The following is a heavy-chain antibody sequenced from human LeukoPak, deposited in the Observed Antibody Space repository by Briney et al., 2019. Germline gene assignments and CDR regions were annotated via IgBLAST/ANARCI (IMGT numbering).Heavy chain of an antibody. CDR2: IYYSGST. CDR3: ARVRLDYGSGSYYRSFDY. J-gene: IGHJ4*02. CDR1: GGSVSSGSYY. D-gene: IGHD3-10*01. V-gene: IGHV4-61*01. Sequence: SETLSLTCTVSGGSVSSGSYYWSWIRQPPGKGLEWIGYIYYSGSTNYNPSLKSRATISVDTSKNQFSLKLSSVTAADTAVYYCARVRLDYGSGSYYRSFDYWGQGTLVTVSS.